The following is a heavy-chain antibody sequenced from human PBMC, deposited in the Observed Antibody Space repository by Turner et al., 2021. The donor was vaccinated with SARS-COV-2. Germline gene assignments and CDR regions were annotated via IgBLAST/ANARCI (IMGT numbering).Heavy chain of an antibody. CDR2: SYYRARWYK. J-gene: IGHJ6*04. CDR1: RDTVFSNSVT. CDR3: ARDRGEGNSIEPRDMSV. D-gene: IGHD2-15*01. Sequence: VQLLEAGPGLVTPPQTLTRTSAISRDTVFSNSVTWNWIRQSRAKGLEWLGRSYYRARWYKHDAVSVKRRSAIKSDTSRDHAPLHLGAVGPEDTAVDYCARDRGEGNSIEPRDMSVRGKGTTVLVSS. V-gene: IGHV6-1*01.